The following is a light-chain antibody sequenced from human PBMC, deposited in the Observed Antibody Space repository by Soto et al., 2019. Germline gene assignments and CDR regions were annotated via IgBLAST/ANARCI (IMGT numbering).Light chain of an antibody. CDR2: GAS. Sequence: VGLTHSPGTLSLSPWEIATLSCRASQSVSSYLAWYQQKPGQAPRLLIYGASSRATGIPDRFSGSGSGTDFTLTISRLEPEDFAVYYCQQYGSSARTFGQATKVDIK. J-gene: IGKJ1*01. V-gene: IGKV3-20*01. CDR1: QSVSSY. CDR3: QQYGSSART.